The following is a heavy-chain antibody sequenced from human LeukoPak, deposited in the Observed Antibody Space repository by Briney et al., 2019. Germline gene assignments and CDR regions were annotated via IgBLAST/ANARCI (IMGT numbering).Heavy chain of an antibody. Sequence: PGGSLRLSCAASGFTFSNYGMHWVRRAPGKGLEWVAVISYDGSNKYYADSVKGRFTISRDNSKNTLYLQMNSLRAEDTAVYYCAKYEFPRQQLVPFDYWGQGTLVTVSS. V-gene: IGHV3-30*18. CDR3: AKYEFPRQQLVPFDY. D-gene: IGHD6-13*01. J-gene: IGHJ4*02. CDR2: ISYDGSNK. CDR1: GFTFSNYG.